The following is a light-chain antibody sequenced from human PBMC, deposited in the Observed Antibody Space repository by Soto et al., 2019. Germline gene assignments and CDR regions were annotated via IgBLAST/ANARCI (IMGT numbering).Light chain of an antibody. Sequence: DIVLTQSPGTLSLSPGERAILSCRASQSVRGNYIAWYQQNPGQAPRVLIFEASKRATGTPDRFSGSGSGTEFTLTISSLQSEDFAVYYCQQYNNWPPITFGQGTRLEIK. CDR3: QQYNNWPPIT. CDR2: EAS. V-gene: IGKV3D-15*01. CDR1: QSVRGN. J-gene: IGKJ5*01.